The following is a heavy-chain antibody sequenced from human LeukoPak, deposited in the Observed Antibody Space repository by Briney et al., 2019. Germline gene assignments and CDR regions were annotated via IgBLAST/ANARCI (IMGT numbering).Heavy chain of an antibody. Sequence: GGSLRLSCAASGFTISSHWMHWVRQVPGKGLVWVSYINSDEITTTYADSVKGRFTISRDNAKNTLYLQMNSLRAEDTAVYYCARGGPSGSYLDSWGQGTLVTVSS. D-gene: IGHD1-26*01. CDR3: ARGGPSGSYLDS. V-gene: IGHV3-74*01. CDR2: INSDEITT. CDR1: GFTISSHW. J-gene: IGHJ4*02.